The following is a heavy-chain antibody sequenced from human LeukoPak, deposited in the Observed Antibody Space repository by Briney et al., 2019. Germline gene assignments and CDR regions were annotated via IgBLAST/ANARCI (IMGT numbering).Heavy chain of an antibody. Sequence: GESLKISCKGSGYSFTNYWIAWVRQMPGKGLEWMGIIYPGDSDTRYSPSFQGQVTISADKSITTAYLQWSSLRASDTAMYYCARRRIAATLYYFDYWGQGTLVTISS. D-gene: IGHD6-13*01. CDR1: GYSFTNYW. CDR2: IYPGDSDT. V-gene: IGHV5-51*01. J-gene: IGHJ4*02. CDR3: ARRRIAATLYYFDY.